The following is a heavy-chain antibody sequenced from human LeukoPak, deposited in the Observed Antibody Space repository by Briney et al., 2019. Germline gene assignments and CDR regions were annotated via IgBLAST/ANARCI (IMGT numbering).Heavy chain of an antibody. CDR2: IYAGDSDT. V-gene: IGHV5-51*01. D-gene: IGHD6-19*01. Sequence: GESLKISCKGSGYSLSSYWIGWVRPMPGKGLVWMGIIYAGDSDTRYSPSFQGQVSISADKSIRTAYLQWSSLKASDTAMYYCARQDMASSGWFYGMDVWGQGTTVTVSS. CDR1: GYSLSSYW. J-gene: IGHJ6*02. CDR3: ARQDMASSGWFYGMDV.